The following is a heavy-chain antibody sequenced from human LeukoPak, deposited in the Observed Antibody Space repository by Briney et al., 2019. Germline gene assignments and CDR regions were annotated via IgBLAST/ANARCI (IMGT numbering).Heavy chain of an antibody. CDR1: GYTFTSYG. V-gene: IGHV1-18*01. J-gene: IGHJ1*01. Sequence: GASVKVSCKASGYTFTSYGFSWVRQAPGQGLEWMGWISAYNGNTNYAQKLQGRVTMTTDTSTSTAYMELRSLRSDDTAVYYCARDPQDIVVVPAAVNAEYFQHWGQGTLVTVSS. CDR2: ISAYNGNT. CDR3: ARDPQDIVVVPAAVNAEYFQH. D-gene: IGHD2-2*01.